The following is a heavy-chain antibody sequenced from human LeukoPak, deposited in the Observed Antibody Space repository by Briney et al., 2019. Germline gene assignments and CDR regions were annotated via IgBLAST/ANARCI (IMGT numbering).Heavy chain of an antibody. CDR3: ACRMLTSTRFEP. CDR1: GYIFTNYW. J-gene: IGHJ5*02. Sequence: GESLKISCKTSGYIFTNYWIGWARQIPGKGLEWMAVIYPGDSRIRYNPSFQGQVTISADESINTAYLQWSSLKASDTALYYCACRMLTSTRFEPWGQGTLVTVSS. CDR2: IYPGDSRI. V-gene: IGHV5-51*01. D-gene: IGHD2-2*01.